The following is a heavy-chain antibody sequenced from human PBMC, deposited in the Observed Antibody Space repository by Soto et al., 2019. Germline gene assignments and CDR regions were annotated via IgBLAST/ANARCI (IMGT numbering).Heavy chain of an antibody. CDR2: IYHSGST. J-gene: IGHJ5*02. D-gene: IGHD6-6*01. CDR1: GGSISSGGYS. V-gene: IGHV4-30-2*01. CDR3: ARDRHNNFFDP. Sequence: PSETLSLTCAVSGGSISSGGYSWSWIRQPPGKGLEWIGYIYHSGSTYYNPSLKSRVTISVDRSKNQFSLKLSSVTAADTAKYYCARDRHNNFFDPWGQGTLVTVSS.